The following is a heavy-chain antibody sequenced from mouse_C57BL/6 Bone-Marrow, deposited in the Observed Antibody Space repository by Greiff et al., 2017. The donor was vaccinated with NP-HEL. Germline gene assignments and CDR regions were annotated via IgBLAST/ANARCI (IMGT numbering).Heavy chain of an antibody. Sequence: QVQLQQPGAELVMPGASVKLSCKASGYTFTSYWMHWVKQRPGQGLEWIGEIDPSDSYTNYNQKFKGKSTLTVDKSSSTAYMQLSSLTSEDSAVYYCARSLRYDYWGQGTTLTVSS. D-gene: IGHD1-1*01. J-gene: IGHJ2*01. CDR1: GYTFTSYW. CDR3: ARSLRYDY. CDR2: IDPSDSYT. V-gene: IGHV1-69*01.